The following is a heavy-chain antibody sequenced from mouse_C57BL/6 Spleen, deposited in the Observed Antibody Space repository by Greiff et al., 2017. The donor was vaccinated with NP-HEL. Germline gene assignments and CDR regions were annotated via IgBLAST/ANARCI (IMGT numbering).Heavy chain of an antibody. V-gene: IGHV1-82*01. CDR3: ARGDSSGPAWFAY. CDR2: IYPGDGDT. J-gene: IGHJ3*01. CDR1: GYAFSSSW. Sequence: VQLQESGPELVKPGASVKISCKASGYAFSSSWMNWVKQRPGKGLAWIGRIYPGDGDTNYNGKFTGKATLTADKSSSTAYMQLSSLTSEDSAVYFCARGDSSGPAWFAYWGQGTLVTVSA. D-gene: IGHD3-2*02.